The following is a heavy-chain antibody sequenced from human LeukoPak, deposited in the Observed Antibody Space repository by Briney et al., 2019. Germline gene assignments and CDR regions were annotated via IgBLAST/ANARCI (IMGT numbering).Heavy chain of an antibody. V-gene: IGHV4-34*01. CDR2: INHSGGT. J-gene: IGHJ3*02. CDR1: GGSFSGYY. Sequence: SETLSLTCAVYGGSFSGYYWSWIRQPPGKGLEWIGEINHSGGTNYNPSLKSRVTISVDTSKNQFSLKLSSVTAADTAVYYCARQSTTVVNDAFDIWGQGTMVTVSS. CDR3: ARQSTTVVNDAFDI. D-gene: IGHD4-23*01.